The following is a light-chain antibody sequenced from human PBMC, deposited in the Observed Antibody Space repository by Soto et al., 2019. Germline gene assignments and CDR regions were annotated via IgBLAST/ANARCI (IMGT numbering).Light chain of an antibody. J-gene: IGKJ5*01. Sequence: DIVMTQSPLSLPVTPGEPASISCKSSQSLLHSNGYNHLDWFLQKPGQSPQLLIYVGSNRASGVPDRFSGSGSGTDFTLTISCLQSEDFATYYCQQYYSYPITFGQGTRLEIK. CDR2: VGS. CDR3: QQYYSYPIT. CDR1: QSLLHSNGYNH. V-gene: IGKV2-28*01.